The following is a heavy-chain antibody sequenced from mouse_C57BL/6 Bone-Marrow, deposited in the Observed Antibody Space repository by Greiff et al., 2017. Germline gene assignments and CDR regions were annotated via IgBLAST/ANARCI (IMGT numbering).Heavy chain of an antibody. CDR1: GFTFSSYA. CDR3: ERDRPYYFDY. CDR2: ISDGGSYT. J-gene: IGHJ2*01. Sequence: EVQLQESGGGLVKPGGSLKLSCAASGFTFSSYAMSWVRQTPEKRLEWVATISDGGSYTYYPSNVKGRFTISRDNANNNLYLQMSHLKSEDTAMYYCERDRPYYFDYWGQGTTLTVSS. V-gene: IGHV5-4*01.